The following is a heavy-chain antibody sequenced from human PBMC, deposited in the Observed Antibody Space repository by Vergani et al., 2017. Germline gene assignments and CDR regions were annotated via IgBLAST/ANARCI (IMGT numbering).Heavy chain of an antibody. CDR2: INHSGST. J-gene: IGHJ2*01. V-gene: IGHV4-34*01. Sequence: QVQLQQWGAGLLKPSETLSLTCAVYGGSFSGYYWSWIRQPPGKGLEWIGEINHSGSTNYNPSLKSRVTISVDTSKNQFSLKLSSVTAADTAVYYCARGRSIAARRGTMHFDLWGRGTLVTVSS. D-gene: IGHD6-6*01. CDR3: ARGRSIAARRGTMHFDL. CDR1: GGSFSGYY.